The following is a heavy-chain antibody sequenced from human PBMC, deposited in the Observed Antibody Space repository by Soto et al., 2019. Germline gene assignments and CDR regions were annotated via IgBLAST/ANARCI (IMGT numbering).Heavy chain of an antibody. J-gene: IGHJ4*02. CDR3: ARGATVVTQRRFDY. CDR2: IIPIFGTA. D-gene: IGHD4-17*01. V-gene: IGHV1-69*05. Sequence: SVKVSCKASGGTFSSYAISWVRQAPGQGLEWMGGIIPIFGTANYAQKFQGRVTITTDESTSTAYMELSSLRSEDTAVYYCARGATVVTQRRFDYWGQGTLVTVS. CDR1: GGTFSSYA.